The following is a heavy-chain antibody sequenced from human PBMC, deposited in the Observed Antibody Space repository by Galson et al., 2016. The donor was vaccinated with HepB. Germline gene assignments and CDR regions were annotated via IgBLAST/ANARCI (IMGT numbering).Heavy chain of an antibody. CDR1: GFTFSSYA. V-gene: IGHV3-23*01. CDR3: AKVGFGDLDY. J-gene: IGHJ4*02. Sequence: LRLSCAASGFTFSSYAMSWVRQSPGEGLEWVSSISSSGEHISYADSVKGRFTISRDNSKNTVSLLMSSLRADDTAIYYCAKVGFGDLDYWGQGTLVTVSS. CDR2: ISSSGEHI. D-gene: IGHD1-26*01.